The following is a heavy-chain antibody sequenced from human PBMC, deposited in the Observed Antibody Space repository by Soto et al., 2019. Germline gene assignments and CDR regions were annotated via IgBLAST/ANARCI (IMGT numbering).Heavy chain of an antibody. CDR1: GYTFTGYY. Sequence: ASVKVSCKASGYTFTGYYMHWVRHAPGQGLEWMGWINPNSGGTNYAQKFQGWVTMTRDTSISTASMELGRLRSYDTAVYYCARGGRITIFGVVIHKDYYYYGMYVWGQGTTVTVSS. J-gene: IGHJ6*02. CDR2: INPNSGGT. V-gene: IGHV1-2*04. CDR3: ARGGRITIFGVVIHKDYYYYGMYV. D-gene: IGHD3-3*01.